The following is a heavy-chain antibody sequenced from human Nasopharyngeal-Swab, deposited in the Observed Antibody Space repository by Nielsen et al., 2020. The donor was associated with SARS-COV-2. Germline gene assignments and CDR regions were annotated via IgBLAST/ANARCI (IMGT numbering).Heavy chain of an antibody. Sequence: SETLSLTCAVSGCSISSYSCGWIWLPPGKGLEWIGYIYYSGSTNYSPSLKSRVTISVDTSKNQFSLKLNSVTAADTAVYYCARTAGYYYMDVWGKGTTVTVSS. CDR2: IYYSGST. D-gene: IGHD6-13*01. J-gene: IGHJ6*03. CDR3: ARTAGYYYMDV. CDR1: GCSISSYS. V-gene: IGHV4-59*01.